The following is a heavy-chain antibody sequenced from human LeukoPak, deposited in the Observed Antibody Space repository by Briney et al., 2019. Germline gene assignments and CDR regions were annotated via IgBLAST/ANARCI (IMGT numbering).Heavy chain of an antibody. CDR1: GGSFNNYY. V-gene: IGHV4-59*08. CDR2: FFYSGST. CDR3: AGGGRSHYFDY. D-gene: IGHD2-15*01. J-gene: IGHJ4*02. Sequence: PSETLSLTCTVSGGSFNNYYWSWIRQPPGKGLEWIGYFFYSGSTNYNPSLKSRVTISVDTSKNQFSLKLSSVTAADTAVYYCAGGGRSHYFDYWGQGTLVTVSS.